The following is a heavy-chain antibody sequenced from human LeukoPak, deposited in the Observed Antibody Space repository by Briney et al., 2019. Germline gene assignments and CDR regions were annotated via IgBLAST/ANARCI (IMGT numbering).Heavy chain of an antibody. CDR3: ARELRRDDI. V-gene: IGHV1-8*02. Sequence: GASVKDSCKSSGYAFTSQDFNWVGQATGQGREGMGCMNPNSGKTGSDQKFQGRVTITTDTSLSTAYMELSGLTSEDTGVYYCARELRRDDIWGQGTMVTVSS. CDR1: GYAFTSQD. J-gene: IGHJ3*02. CDR2: MNPNSGKT. D-gene: IGHD6-25*01.